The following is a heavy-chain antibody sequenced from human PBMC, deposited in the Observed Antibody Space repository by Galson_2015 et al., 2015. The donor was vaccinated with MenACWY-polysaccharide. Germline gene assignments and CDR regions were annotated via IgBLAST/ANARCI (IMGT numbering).Heavy chain of an antibody. V-gene: IGHV3-23*01. J-gene: IGHJ4*02. D-gene: IGHD6-19*01. Sequence: SLRLSCAASGFTFSSYTMRWVRQAPGKGLEWVSAITGSGGDTFYTDSVRGRFTISGDNARDTLYLQMNSLSAEDTAVYYCTKDHGGSGWTNDYWGQGTLLTVSS. CDR2: ITGSGGDT. CDR1: GFTFSSYT. CDR3: TKDHGGSGWTNDY.